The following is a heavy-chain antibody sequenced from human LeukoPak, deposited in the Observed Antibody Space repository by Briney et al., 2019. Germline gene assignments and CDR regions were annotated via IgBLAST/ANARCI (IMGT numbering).Heavy chain of an antibody. D-gene: IGHD1-26*01. CDR2: IYYTGST. CDR3: ASSSGSYYTGFDI. V-gene: IGHV4-59*08. CDR1: GGSIRSYH. Sequence: PSETLSLTCTASGGSIRSYHWNWIRQPPGKGLEWIGYIYYTGSTNYSPSLKSRVTISVDTSKNQFSLKLSSVTAADTAVYYCASSSGSYYTGFDIWGQGTMVTVSS. J-gene: IGHJ3*02.